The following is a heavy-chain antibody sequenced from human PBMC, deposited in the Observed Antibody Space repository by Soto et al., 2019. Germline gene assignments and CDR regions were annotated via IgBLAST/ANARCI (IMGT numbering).Heavy chain of an antibody. CDR1: GFTFSDYY. D-gene: IGHD3-3*01. CDR3: ARGRRDFWGGSGPLYYGMDV. V-gene: IGHV3-11*01. CDR2: ISSSGSTI. Sequence: PGGSLRLSCAASGFTFSDYYMSWIRQAPGKGLEWVSYISSSGSTIYYADSVKGRFTISRDNAKSSLYLQMNSLRAEDTAVYYCARGRRDFWGGSGPLYYGMDVWGQGTTVTVSS. J-gene: IGHJ6*02.